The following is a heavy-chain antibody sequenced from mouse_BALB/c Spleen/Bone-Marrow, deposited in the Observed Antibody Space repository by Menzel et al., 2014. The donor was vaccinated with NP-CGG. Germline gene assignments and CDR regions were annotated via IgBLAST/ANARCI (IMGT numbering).Heavy chain of an antibody. V-gene: IGHV1-80*01. Sequence: QVQLQQSGAELVRPGSSVKISCKASGYAFSNYGMNWVKQRPGQGLEWIGQIYPGDGETNYNGEFEGRVTLTADKSSSTAYMQVSSLTSEDFAVYFCASVYDYGRGYAMDYWGQGTSVTVSS. CDR1: GYAFSNYG. CDR2: IYPGDGET. J-gene: IGHJ4*01. CDR3: ASVYDYGRGYAMDY. D-gene: IGHD2-4*01.